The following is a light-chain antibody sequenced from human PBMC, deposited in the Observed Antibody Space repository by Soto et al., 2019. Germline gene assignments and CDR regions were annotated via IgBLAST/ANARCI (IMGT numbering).Light chain of an antibody. CDR2: EAT. Sequence: QSALTQPASVSGSPGQSITISCTGSSSDVESYTFVSWYQHHPGKAPKVMIYEATKRPSGVSHRFSGSKSGNTASLTISGLQAEDEGEYYCCSYAGSMTWVFGGGTKVTVL. CDR1: SSDVESYTF. CDR3: CSYAGSMTWV. J-gene: IGLJ3*02. V-gene: IGLV2-23*01.